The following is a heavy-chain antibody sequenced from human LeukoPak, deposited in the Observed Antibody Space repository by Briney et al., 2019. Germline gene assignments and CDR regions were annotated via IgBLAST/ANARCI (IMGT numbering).Heavy chain of an antibody. V-gene: IGHV1-46*01. CDR2: INPSGAGT. D-gene: IGHD4-11*01. Sequence: GASVKVSCKASGYSFINYYIHWVRQAPGQGLEWMGIINPSGAGTSFAQKFRGRVTMTRDMSTSTVYMELSRLRSDDTAVYYCAREPNPANNYRFANNYWGQGTLVTVSS. CDR1: GYSFINYY. J-gene: IGHJ4*02. CDR3: AREPNPANNYRFANNY.